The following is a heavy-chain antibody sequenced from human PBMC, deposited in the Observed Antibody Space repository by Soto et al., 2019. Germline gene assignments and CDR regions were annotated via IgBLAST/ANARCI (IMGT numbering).Heavy chain of an antibody. V-gene: IGHV4-31*03. J-gene: IGHJ6*02. D-gene: IGHD5-18*01. CDR3: ARDVEQLWSRDYYYGMDV. Sequence: QVQLQESGPGLVKPSQTLSLTCTVSGGSISSGGYYWSWIRQHPGKGLEWIGYIYYSGSTYYNPSLKCRVTISVDTSKNQFSLKLSSVTAADTAVYYCARDVEQLWSRDYYYGMDVWGQGTTVTVSS. CDR1: GGSISSGGYY. CDR2: IYYSGST.